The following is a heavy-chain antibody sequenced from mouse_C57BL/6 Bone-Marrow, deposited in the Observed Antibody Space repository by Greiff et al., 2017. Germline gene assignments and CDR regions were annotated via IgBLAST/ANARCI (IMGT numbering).Heavy chain of an antibody. J-gene: IGHJ4*01. CDR2: IRPKANNHAT. CDR3: TRGLGEKLDYAMDY. CDR1: GFTFSDAW. Sequence: DVMLVESGGGLVQPGGSMKLSCAASGFTFSDAWMDWVRQSPEKGLEWVAEIRPKANNHATYYAESVKGRFTISRDDSKSSVYLQMNSLRAEDTGIYYCTRGLGEKLDYAMDYWGQGTSVTVSS. V-gene: IGHV6-6*01. D-gene: IGHD3-3*01.